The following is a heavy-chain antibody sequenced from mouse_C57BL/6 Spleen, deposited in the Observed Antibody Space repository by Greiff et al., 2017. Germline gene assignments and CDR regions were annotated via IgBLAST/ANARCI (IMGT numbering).Heavy chain of an antibody. CDR2: FNPNNDDT. J-gene: IGHJ2*01. V-gene: IGHV1-47*01. D-gene: IGHD2-1*01. Sequence: QVQLQQPGAELVKPGASVKLSCKASGYTFTTYSMQWVKQKPGKSLEWIGNFNPNNDDTNYNEKFKSKATLTVDKSSSTVYLQLSRLTSDDSAVYYCARIYNSYSFAYWGQGTTLTVSS. CDR3: ARIYNSYSFAY. CDR1: GYTFTTYS.